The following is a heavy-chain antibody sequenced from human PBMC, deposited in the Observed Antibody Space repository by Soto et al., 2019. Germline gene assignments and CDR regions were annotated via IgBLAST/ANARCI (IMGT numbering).Heavy chain of an antibody. CDR3: ARGQYSYGPDY. CDR1: GGSISSGGYS. CDR2: IYHSGST. Sequence: PSETLSLTCAVSGGSISSGGYSWSWIRQPPGKGLEWIGYIYHSGSTYYNPSLKSRVTISVDRSKNQFSLKLSSVTAADTAVYYCARGQYSYGPDYWGQGTLGTVSS. D-gene: IGHD5-18*01. J-gene: IGHJ4*02. V-gene: IGHV4-30-2*01.